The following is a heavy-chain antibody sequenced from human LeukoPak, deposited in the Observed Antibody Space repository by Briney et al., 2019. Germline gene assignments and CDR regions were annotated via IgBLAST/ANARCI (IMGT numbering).Heavy chain of an antibody. J-gene: IGHJ4*02. V-gene: IGHV3-21*04. CDR1: GFTFNTFN. CDR2: ITSGGDYI. D-gene: IGHD6-13*01. Sequence: PGGSLRLSCAASGFTFNTFNMNWVRQAPGKGLEWVSSITSGGDYIYYADSVKGRFTISRDNSKNTLYLQMNSLRAEDTAVYYCAKVQQQLVSVLYFDYWGQGTLVTVSS. CDR3: AKVQQQLVSVLYFDY.